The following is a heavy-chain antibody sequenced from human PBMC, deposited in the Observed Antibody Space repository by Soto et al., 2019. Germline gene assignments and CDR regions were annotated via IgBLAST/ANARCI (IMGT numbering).Heavy chain of an antibody. V-gene: IGHV3-9*01. Sequence: EVQLVESGGGLVQPGRSLRLSCAASGFTFDDYAMHWVRQAPGKGLEWVSGISWNSGSIGYADSVKGRFTISRDNAKNSLYLQMNSLRAEDTALYYCARVPPVPDWFDPWGQGTLVTVSS. J-gene: IGHJ5*02. CDR2: ISWNSGSI. CDR3: ARVPPVPDWFDP. D-gene: IGHD1-1*01. CDR1: GFTFDDYA.